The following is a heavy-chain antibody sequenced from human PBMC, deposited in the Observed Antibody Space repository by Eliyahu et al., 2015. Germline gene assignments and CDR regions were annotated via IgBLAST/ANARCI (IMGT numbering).Heavy chain of an antibody. Sequence: SQTLQGRLTITRDTSTSTAYVELSSLRSEDTAVYYCARDKGYTSGGGNYFDYWGQGSLVTVSS. J-gene: IGHJ4*02. V-gene: IGHV1-3*01. D-gene: IGHD6-19*01. CDR3: ARDKGYTSGGGNYFDY.